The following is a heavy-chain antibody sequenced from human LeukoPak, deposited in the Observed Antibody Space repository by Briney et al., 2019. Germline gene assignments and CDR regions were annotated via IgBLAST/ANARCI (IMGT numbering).Heavy chain of an antibody. J-gene: IGHJ4*02. CDR2: IYYTGST. CDR3: ARDRGDGYDYFWDY. CDR1: GGSISTYY. D-gene: IGHD5-12*01. V-gene: IGHV4-59*01. Sequence: SETLSLTCTVSGGSISTYYWSWIRQPPGKGLEWIGYIYYTGSTNYNPSPKSRVTISVDTSKNQFSLKLSSVTAADTAVYYCARDRGDGYDYFWDYWGQGTLVTVSS.